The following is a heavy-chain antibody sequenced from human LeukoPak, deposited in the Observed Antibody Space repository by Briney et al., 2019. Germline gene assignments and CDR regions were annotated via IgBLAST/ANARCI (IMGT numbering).Heavy chain of an antibody. J-gene: IGHJ4*02. V-gene: IGHV3-72*01. D-gene: IGHD5-18*01. CDR1: GFTFSDHY. CDR2: IRDKGHSYTT. Sequence: PGGSLRLSCAASGFTFSDHYMDWVRQAPGKGLEWVGRIRDKGHSYTTEYAASVKGRFTISRDNSKNSLYLQMNSLRTEDTAVYYCVRGYNYGSHFDYWGQGTLVTVSS. CDR3: VRGYNYGSHFDY.